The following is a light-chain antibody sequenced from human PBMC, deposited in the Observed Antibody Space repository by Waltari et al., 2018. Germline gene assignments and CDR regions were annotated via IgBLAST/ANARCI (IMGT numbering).Light chain of an antibody. CDR1: ALPKQA. CDR2: RDT. Sequence: SYELTQPPPVSVSPGQTARTTCSVHALPKQAASWYQQRPGQAPVLVIYRDTERPSGVPDRSSGSKSGTSASLAISGLQSEDEADYYCAAWDDSLNGPVFGSGTEVNVL. CDR3: AAWDDSLNGPV. J-gene: IGLJ1*01. V-gene: IGLV3-25*02.